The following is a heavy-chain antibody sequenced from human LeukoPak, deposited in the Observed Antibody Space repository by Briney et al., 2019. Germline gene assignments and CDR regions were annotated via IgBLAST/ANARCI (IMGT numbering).Heavy chain of an antibody. CDR1: GFNFSSYS. CDR2: ISSSSSFI. CDR3: ARGYSSSWYLD. J-gene: IGHJ4*02. Sequence: GGSLRLSCAGSGFNFSSYSMGWVRQAPWKGLEFVSSISSSSSFIYYADSVKGRFTISRDNAKKSLSLQMNSLRADDTAVYYCARGYSSSWYLDWGQGTLVTVSS. V-gene: IGHV3-21*01. D-gene: IGHD6-13*01.